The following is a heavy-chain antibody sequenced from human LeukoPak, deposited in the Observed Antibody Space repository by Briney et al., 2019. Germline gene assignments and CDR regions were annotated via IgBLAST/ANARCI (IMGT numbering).Heavy chain of an antibody. CDR1: GYTFTGYY. J-gene: IGHJ3*02. CDR3: ARDRRSIVGATRMGEKAFDI. D-gene: IGHD1-26*01. CDR2: INPNSGGT. Sequence: ASVKVSCKASGYTFTGYYMHWVRQAPGQGLEWMGWINPNSGGTNYAQKFQGRVTMTRDMSTSTVYMELSSLRSEDTAVYYCARDRRSIVGATRMGEKAFDIWGQGTMVTVSS. V-gene: IGHV1-2*02.